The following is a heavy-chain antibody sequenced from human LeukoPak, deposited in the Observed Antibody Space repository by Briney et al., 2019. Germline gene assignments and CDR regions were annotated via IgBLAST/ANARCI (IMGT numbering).Heavy chain of an antibody. Sequence: PSETLSLTCTVSAGSISSYYWSWIRQPPGKGLKWIGYIYYSGSTNYNPSLKSRVTISVDTSKNQFTLKLSSVTAADTAVYYCAKGGVYGDYVGDWFDPWGQGTLVTVSS. V-gene: IGHV4-59*01. D-gene: IGHD4-17*01. CDR1: AGSISSYY. CDR3: AKGGVYGDYVGDWFDP. J-gene: IGHJ5*02. CDR2: IYYSGST.